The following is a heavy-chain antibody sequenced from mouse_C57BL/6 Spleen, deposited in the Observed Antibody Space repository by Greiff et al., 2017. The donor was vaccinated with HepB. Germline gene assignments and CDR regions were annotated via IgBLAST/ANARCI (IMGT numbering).Heavy chain of an antibody. V-gene: IGHV1-59*01. CDR1: GYTFTSYW. CDR2: IDPSDSYT. D-gene: IGHD1-1*01. CDR3: ARGGYGSSYGYFDV. J-gene: IGHJ1*03. Sequence: VKLQESGAELVRPGTSVKLSCKASGYTFTSYWMHWVKQRPGQGLEWIGVIDPSDSYTNYNQKFKGKATLTVDTSSSTAYMQLSSLTSEDSAVYYGARGGYGSSYGYFDVWGTGTTVTVSS.